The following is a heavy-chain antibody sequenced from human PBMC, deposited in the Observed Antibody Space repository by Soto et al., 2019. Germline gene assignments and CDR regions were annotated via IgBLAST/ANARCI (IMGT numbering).Heavy chain of an antibody. CDR2: IKSNPDGGTT. D-gene: IGHD1-26*01. V-gene: IGHV3-15*01. J-gene: IGHJ4*02. CDR3: TTDLRWEVQHIHDY. CDR1: GFSFSDVW. Sequence: EVQLVESGGGLVKPGGSLRLSCAASGFSFSDVWMTWVRQAPGKGLEWVGRIKSNPDGGTTDYSAPVKGRFTISRDDSNNTLFLQMNSLQTEDTAVYYCTTDLRWEVQHIHDYWGQGALVTVSS.